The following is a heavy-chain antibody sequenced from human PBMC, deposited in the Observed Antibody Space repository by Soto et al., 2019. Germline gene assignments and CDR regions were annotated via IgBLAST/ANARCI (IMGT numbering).Heavy chain of an antibody. J-gene: IGHJ6*02. CDR3: ATDVLLYYYYGMDV. D-gene: IGHD3-10*01. Sequence: GASVKVSCKASGYTFTGYYVHWVRQAPGQGLEWMGWINPNSGGTNYAQKFQGRVTMTRDTSISTAYMELSRLRSDDTAVYYCATDVLLYYYYGMDVWGQGTTVTVSS. CDR1: GYTFTGYY. V-gene: IGHV1-2*02. CDR2: INPNSGGT.